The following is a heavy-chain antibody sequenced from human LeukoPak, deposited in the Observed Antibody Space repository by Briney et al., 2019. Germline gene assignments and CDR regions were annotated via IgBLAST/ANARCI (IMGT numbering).Heavy chain of an antibody. J-gene: IGHJ3*02. V-gene: IGHV3-30*04. CDR3: AGGSYYDFSTGAFDI. D-gene: IGHD3-3*01. CDR2: ISYDGSNK. CDR1: GFTFSSYA. Sequence: GGSLRLSCAASGFTFSSYAMHWVRQAPGKGLEWVAVISYDGSNKYYADSVKGRFTISRDNSKNTLYLQMNSLRAEDTAVYYCAGGSYYDFSTGAFDIWGQGTMVTVSS.